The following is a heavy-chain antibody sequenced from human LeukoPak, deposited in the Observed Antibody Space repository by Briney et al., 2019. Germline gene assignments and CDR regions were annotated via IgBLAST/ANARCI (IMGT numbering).Heavy chain of an antibody. CDR2: KSYRRST. CDR3: ARDHNQYYYGSGVSGGWFDP. CDR1: GASLSGYY. D-gene: IGHD3-10*01. Sequence: SETLSLTCTVSGASLSGYYWTWIRQPPGRGLGWIGYKSYRRSTNYNHSLKSRVTISVDTSKNQFSLKLNSVTAADTAVYYCARDHNQYYYGSGVSGGWFDPWGQGTLVTVSS. V-gene: IGHV4-59*13. J-gene: IGHJ5*02.